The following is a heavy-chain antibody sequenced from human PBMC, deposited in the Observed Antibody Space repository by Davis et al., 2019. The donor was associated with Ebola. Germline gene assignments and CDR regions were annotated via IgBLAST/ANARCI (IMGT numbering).Heavy chain of an antibody. CDR2: IYYSGST. CDR3: APTTVTTRPPMDV. D-gene: IGHD4-17*01. J-gene: IGHJ6*03. V-gene: IGHV4-30-4*01. Sequence: PSETLSLTCTVSGGSISSGDYYWSWIRQPPGKGLEWIGYIYYSGSTNYNPSLKSRVTISVDTSKNQFSLKLSSVTAADTAVYYCAPTTVTTRPPMDVWGKGTTVTVSS. CDR1: GGSISSGDYY.